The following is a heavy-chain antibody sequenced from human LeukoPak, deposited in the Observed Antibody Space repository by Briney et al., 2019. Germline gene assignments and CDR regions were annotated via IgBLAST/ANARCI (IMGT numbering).Heavy chain of an antibody. V-gene: IGHV3-23*01. CDR1: GFTFSSYA. Sequence: PGGSLRLSCAASGFTFSSYAMSWVRQAPGRGREWVSAINGSGGSTYYADSVRGRFTISSDNSKNTLYLQMSSGRAEVTAVYCCAKGNGVVRAAMVDYWGQGTLVTVSS. J-gene: IGHJ4*02. CDR3: AKGNGVVRAAMVDY. CDR2: INGSGGST. D-gene: IGHD2-2*01.